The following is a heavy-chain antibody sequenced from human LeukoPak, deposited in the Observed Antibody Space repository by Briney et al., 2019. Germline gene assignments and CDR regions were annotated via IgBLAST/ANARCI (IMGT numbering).Heavy chain of an antibody. D-gene: IGHD3-10*01. V-gene: IGHV3-21*06. CDR3: ARDFLGESGAGGY. Sequence: GGSLRLSCTASGFTFSYYTMNWVGQSPGKGLEGISSISPSGNSKYHADSLKGRFTISRDNARNSLYLEMDSLRADDTALYYCARDFLGESGAGGYWGQGTLVTVSP. CDR2: ISPSGNSK. J-gene: IGHJ4*02. CDR1: GFTFSYYT.